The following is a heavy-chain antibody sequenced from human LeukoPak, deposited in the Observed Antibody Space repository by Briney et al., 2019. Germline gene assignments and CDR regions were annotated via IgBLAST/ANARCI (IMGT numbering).Heavy chain of an antibody. CDR3: ARQGRALFGVVIDNWFDP. D-gene: IGHD3-3*01. Sequence: SETLSLTCTVSGGSISSYYWSWIRQPPEKGLEWIGFIYTSGSTSYNPSLKSRVTISVDTSKNQFSLKLSSVTAADTAVYYCARQGRALFGVVIDNWFDPWGQGTLVTVSS. V-gene: IGHV4-4*09. J-gene: IGHJ5*02. CDR1: GGSISSYY. CDR2: IYTSGST.